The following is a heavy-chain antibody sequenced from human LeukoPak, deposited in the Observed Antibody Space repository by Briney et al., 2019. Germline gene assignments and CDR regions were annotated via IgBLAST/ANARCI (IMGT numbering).Heavy chain of an antibody. CDR3: AKDEDFWSGYSDY. Sequence: GSLRLSCAASGFTFSSYAMSWVRQAPGKGLEWVSAISGRGGSTYYADSVKGRFTISRDNSKNTLYLQMNSLRAEDTAVYYCAKDEDFWSGYSDYWGQGTLVTVSS. D-gene: IGHD3-3*01. CDR2: ISGRGGST. V-gene: IGHV3-23*01. CDR1: GFTFSSYA. J-gene: IGHJ4*02.